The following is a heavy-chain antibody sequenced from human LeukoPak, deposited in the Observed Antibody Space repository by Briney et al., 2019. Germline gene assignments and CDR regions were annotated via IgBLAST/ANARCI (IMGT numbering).Heavy chain of an antibody. CDR3: ARDHYGDYSFDY. Sequence: GGSLRLSCSASGFTFSSYSMNWVRQAPGKGLEWVSSISSSSYIYYADSVKGRFTLSRDNAKNSLYLQMNSLRAEDTAVYYCARDHYGDYSFDYWGQGTLVTVSS. V-gene: IGHV3-21*01. CDR1: GFTFSSYS. CDR2: ISSSSYI. D-gene: IGHD4-17*01. J-gene: IGHJ4*02.